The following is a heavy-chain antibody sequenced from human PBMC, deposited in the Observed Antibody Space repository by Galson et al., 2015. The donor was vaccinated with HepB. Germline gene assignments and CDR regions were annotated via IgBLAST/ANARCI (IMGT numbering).Heavy chain of an antibody. V-gene: IGHV3-23*01. CDR3: AKRAFSGSYYAAFDI. CDR1: GFTFSNYA. CDR2: ISVGGSST. J-gene: IGHJ3*02. Sequence: SLRLSCAASGFTFSNYAMRWVRQAPGKGLGWVSGISVGGSSTYYADSVKGRVTISRDNAKDTVYLKMNSLRAEDTAIYYCAKRAFSGSYYAAFDIWGQGTMVTVSS. D-gene: IGHD1-26*01.